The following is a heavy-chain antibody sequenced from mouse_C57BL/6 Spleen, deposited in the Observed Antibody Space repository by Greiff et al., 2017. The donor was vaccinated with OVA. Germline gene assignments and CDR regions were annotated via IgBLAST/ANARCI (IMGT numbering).Heavy chain of an antibody. J-gene: IGHJ1*03. CDR3: ARKRYYGSSYWYFDV. V-gene: IGHV2-2*01. CDR1: GFSLTSYG. D-gene: IGHD1-1*01. Sequence: VQLVESGPGLVQPSQRLSITCTVSGFSLTSYGVHWVRQSPGKGLEWLGVIWSGGSTDYNAAFISRLSISKDNSKSQVFFKMNSLQADDTAIYYCARKRYYGSSYWYFDVWGTGTTVTVSS. CDR2: IWSGGST.